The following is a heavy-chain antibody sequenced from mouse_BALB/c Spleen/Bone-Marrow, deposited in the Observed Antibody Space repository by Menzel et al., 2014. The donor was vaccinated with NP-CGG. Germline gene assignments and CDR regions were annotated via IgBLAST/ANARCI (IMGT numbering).Heavy chain of an antibody. J-gene: IGHJ2*01. D-gene: IGHD2-3*01. V-gene: IGHV1-4*01. CDR1: GYSFTSYT. CDR2: INPRNTYS. Sequence: VQLQQSGAELARPGASVKMSCKASGYSFTSYTMHWVKQRPGQGLEWIAYINPRNTYSDYNQKFKDRATVTADKSSSTAYMQLGSLTSEDSAVYYCTREGTYDGYSGHFDYWGQGTTLTVSS. CDR3: TREGTYDGYSGHFDY.